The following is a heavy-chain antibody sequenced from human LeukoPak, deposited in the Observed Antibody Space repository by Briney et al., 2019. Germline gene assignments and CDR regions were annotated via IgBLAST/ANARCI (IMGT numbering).Heavy chain of an antibody. D-gene: IGHD3-10*01. CDR1: GFTFSSYA. CDR3: AKGTGSGSSNWFDP. CDR2: ITGSGGST. V-gene: IGHV3-23*01. Sequence: GGSLRLSCAASGFTFSSYAMNWVRQAPGKGLEWVSGITGSGGSTYYAASVKGRFTISRDNSKSTLYLQMNSLRAEDTAVYYCAKGTGSGSSNWFDPWGQGTLVTVSS. J-gene: IGHJ5*02.